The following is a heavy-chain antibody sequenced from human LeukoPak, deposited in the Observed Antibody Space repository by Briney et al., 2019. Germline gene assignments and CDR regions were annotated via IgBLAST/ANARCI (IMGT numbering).Heavy chain of an antibody. CDR3: ARDLRRSGPAAYFDY. D-gene: IGHD2-2*01. V-gene: IGHV4-38-2*02. CDR1: GYSLSSGYY. CDR2: IYHSGST. J-gene: IGHJ4*02. Sequence: SETLSLTCAVSGYSLSSGYYWGWIRQPPGKGLEWIGSIYHSGSTYYNPSLKSRVTISVDTSKTQFPLKLSSVTAADTAVYYCARDLRRSGPAAYFDYWGQGTLVTVSS.